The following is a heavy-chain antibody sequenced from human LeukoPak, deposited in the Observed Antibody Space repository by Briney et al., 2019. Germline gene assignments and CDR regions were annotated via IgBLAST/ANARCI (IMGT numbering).Heavy chain of an antibody. D-gene: IGHD2-2*01. Sequence: PSETLSLTCTVSGGSISSSSYYWGWIRQPPGKGLEWIGSIYYSGSTNYNPSLKSRVTISVDTSKNQFSLKLSSVTAADTAVYYCARDRLVVPAAMVSAYYYYGMDVWCQGTTVTVSS. V-gene: IGHV4-39*07. J-gene: IGHJ6*02. CDR1: GGSISSSSYY. CDR3: ARDRLVVPAAMVSAYYYYGMDV. CDR2: IYYSGST.